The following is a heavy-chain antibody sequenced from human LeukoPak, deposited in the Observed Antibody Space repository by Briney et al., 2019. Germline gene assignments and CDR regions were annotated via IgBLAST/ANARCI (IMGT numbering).Heavy chain of an antibody. CDR2: INPNSGGT. Sequence: GASVKVSCKASGYTFTGYYMHWVRQAPGQGLEWMGWINPNSGGTNYAQKLQGRVTMTTDTSTSTAYMELRSLRSDDTAVYYCARAILNSNVLLWFGESVGPFDYWGQGTLVTVSS. CDR3: ARAILNSNVLLWFGESVGPFDY. V-gene: IGHV1-2*02. CDR1: GYTFTGYY. J-gene: IGHJ4*02. D-gene: IGHD3-10*01.